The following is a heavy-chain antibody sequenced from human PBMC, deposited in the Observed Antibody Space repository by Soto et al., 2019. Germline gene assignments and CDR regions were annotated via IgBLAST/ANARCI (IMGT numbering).Heavy chain of an antibody. CDR1: GYTFTAYY. D-gene: IGHD2-2*01. CDR2: IKPNSGDT. J-gene: IGHJ4*02. V-gene: IGHV1-2*02. CDR3: ASLCYDLHDAQQDFAY. Sequence: QVRMVQSGAEVKKPGASVKVSCKTSGYTFTAYYLHWIRQAPGQGLEWMGWIKPNSGDTHSAQKFQDRITMTRDTSLRTAYMALERLTSGDTAFYYCASLCYDLHDAQQDFAYWGQGTLVPVS.